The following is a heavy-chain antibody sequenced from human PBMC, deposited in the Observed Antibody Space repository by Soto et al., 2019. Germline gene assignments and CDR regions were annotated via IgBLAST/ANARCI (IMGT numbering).Heavy chain of an antibody. CDR2: ISKSSSTI. CDR1: GFTFSNNA. V-gene: IGHV3-48*02. J-gene: IGHJ4*02. CDR3: ARDNRDGYNPFDY. Sequence: EVQLVESGGGLVQPGGSLRLSCTASGFTFSNNAMNWVRQAPGKGLEWVSHISKSSSTIFYAASVKGRFTISRDNAENSLYLQMNSLRDEDTAVYYCARDNRDGYNPFDYWGPRTQVTVSS. D-gene: IGHD5-12*01.